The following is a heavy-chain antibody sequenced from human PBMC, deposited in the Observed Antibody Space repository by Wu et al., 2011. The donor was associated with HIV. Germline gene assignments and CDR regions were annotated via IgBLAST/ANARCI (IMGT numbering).Heavy chain of an antibody. CDR3: ARDGGGNLLKIYYYYYMDV. Sequence: QVQLEQSGAEVKKSGSSVKVSCKASGGTFSSYAVNWVRQAPGQGLEWMGRIIPIFNTANYAQKFQDRVTITADESTSTAYMELSSLRSEDTAVYYCARDGGGNLLKIYYYYYMDVWGKGTTVTVLL. D-gene: IGHD4-23*01. CDR1: GGTFSSYA. CDR2: IIPIFNTA. J-gene: IGHJ6*03. V-gene: IGHV1-69*15.